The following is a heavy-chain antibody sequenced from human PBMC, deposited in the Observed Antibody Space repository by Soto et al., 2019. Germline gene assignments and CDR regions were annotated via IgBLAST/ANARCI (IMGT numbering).Heavy chain of an antibody. CDR2: INSDGSRT. Sequence: GGSLRLSCAASGFTFTDYWTHWVRQAPGKGLMWVSRINSDGSRTSYADTVTVRFTTSRDNAKNTLYLQMNRLRVEYTALYYCARETYRGFYFDYWGQGTLVTVSS. J-gene: IGHJ4*02. CDR3: ARETYRGFYFDY. V-gene: IGHV3-74*01. D-gene: IGHD4-4*01. CDR1: GFTFTDYW.